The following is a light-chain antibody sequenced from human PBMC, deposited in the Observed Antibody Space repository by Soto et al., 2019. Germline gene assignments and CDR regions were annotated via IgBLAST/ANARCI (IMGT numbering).Light chain of an antibody. CDR3: QQSYVTPRT. J-gene: IGKJ1*01. Sequence: DIQMTQSPSSLSVSVGDRVTITCRASQSISNFLNWYQHRLGKAPKLLIYDASSLQSGVPSRFSGSGSGTDFTLTISSLQPEDFATYYCQQSYVTPRTFGQGTKVDI. V-gene: IGKV1-39*01. CDR2: DAS. CDR1: QSISNF.